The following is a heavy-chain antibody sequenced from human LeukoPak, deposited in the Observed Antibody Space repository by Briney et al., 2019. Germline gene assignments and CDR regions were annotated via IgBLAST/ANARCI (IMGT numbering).Heavy chain of an antibody. CDR3: ARGGYGSGRELKYYCYYGMDV. CDR2: IIPIFGTA. CDR1: GGTFSSYA. D-gene: IGHD3-10*01. V-gene: IGHV1-69*13. Sequence: SVKVSCKASGGTFSSYAISWVRQAPGQGLEWMGGIIPIFGTANYAQKFQGRVTITADESTSAAYMELSSLRSEDTAVYYCARGGYGSGRELKYYCYYGMDVWGKGTTVTVSS. J-gene: IGHJ6*04.